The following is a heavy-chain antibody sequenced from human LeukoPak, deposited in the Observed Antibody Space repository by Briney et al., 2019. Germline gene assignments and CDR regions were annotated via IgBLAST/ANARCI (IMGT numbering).Heavy chain of an antibody. J-gene: IGHJ4*02. CDR2: IYYSGST. D-gene: IGHD5-24*01. CDR1: GGSISSYY. CDR3: ARDGRDGYNRFDY. Sequence: SETLSLTCTVSGGSISSYYWSWIRHPPGKGLEWIGYIYYSGSTNYNPSLKSRVTISVDTSKNQFSLKLSSVTAADTAVYYCARDGRDGYNRFDYWGQGTLVTVSS. V-gene: IGHV4-59*01.